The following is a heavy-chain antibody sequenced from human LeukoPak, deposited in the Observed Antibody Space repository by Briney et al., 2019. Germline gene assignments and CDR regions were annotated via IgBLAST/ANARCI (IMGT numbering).Heavy chain of an antibody. CDR2: IKSKAEGGTA. CDR1: GFTFTNAW. D-gene: IGHD2-8*01. CDR3: ATDLGSMYGLSY. Sequence: GGCLRLSCAASGFTFTNAWMTWVRQAPGKGLEWVGLIKSKAEGGTADFGAPVKGRFAISRDDSKNTLYLQMNSLKIEDTAAYYCATDLGSMYGLSYWGQGTLVTVSS. J-gene: IGHJ4*02. V-gene: IGHV3-15*01.